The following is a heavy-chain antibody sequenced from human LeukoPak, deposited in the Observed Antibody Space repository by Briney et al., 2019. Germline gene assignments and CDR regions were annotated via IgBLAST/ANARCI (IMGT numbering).Heavy chain of an antibody. CDR2: ISSSSSYI. J-gene: IGHJ4*02. V-gene: IGHV3-21*01. Sequence: GGSLRLSCAASGFTFSSYAMSWVRQAPGKGLEWVSSISSSSSYIYYADSVKGRFTISRDNAKNSLYLQMNSLRAEDTAVYYCARDPRGASSSLLGYWGQGTLVTVSS. CDR1: GFTFSSYA. D-gene: IGHD6-6*01. CDR3: ARDPRGASSSLLGY.